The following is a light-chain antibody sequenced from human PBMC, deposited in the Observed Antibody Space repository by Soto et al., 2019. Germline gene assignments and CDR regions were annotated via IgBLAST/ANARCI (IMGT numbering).Light chain of an antibody. CDR3: CAYAGSSTYV. CDR2: EVI. CDR1: SSDVGKYDL. V-gene: IGLV2-23*02. J-gene: IGLJ1*01. Sequence: QSALTQPASGSGSPGQSITISCTGTSSDVGKYDLVSWYQQYPGKGPKLMIYEVIKRPSGLSNRFSGSKSGNTASLTISGLQAEDEADYYCCAYAGSSTYVFGTGTKVTVL.